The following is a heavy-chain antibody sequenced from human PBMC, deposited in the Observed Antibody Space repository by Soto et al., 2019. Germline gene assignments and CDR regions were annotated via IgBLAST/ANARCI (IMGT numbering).Heavy chain of an antibody. CDR2: IKQDGSEK. J-gene: IGHJ4*02. D-gene: IGHD2-2*01. Sequence: EVQLVESGGGLVQPGGSLRLSCAASGFTFSSYWMTWVRQAPGKGLEWVANIKQDGSEKYYVGSVKGRFTISRDNAKNSLYLQMNMLRAEDTAVYYCATSRSLDYWGQGTLLTVSS. V-gene: IGHV3-7*03. CDR3: ATSRSLDY. CDR1: GFTFSSYW.